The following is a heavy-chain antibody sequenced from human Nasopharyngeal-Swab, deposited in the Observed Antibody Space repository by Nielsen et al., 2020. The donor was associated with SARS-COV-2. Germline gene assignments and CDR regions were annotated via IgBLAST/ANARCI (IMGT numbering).Heavy chain of an antibody. CDR3: ARRTRYGITGTRGGFPV. J-gene: IGHJ6*04. D-gene: IGHD1-7*01. CDR2: IYHSGST. V-gene: IGHV4-30-2*04. Sequence: WIRQPPGKGLEWIGYIYHSGSTYYNPSLKSRVTISVDTSKNQFSLKLSSVTAADTAVYYCARRTRYGITGTRGGFPVWGKGTTVTVSS.